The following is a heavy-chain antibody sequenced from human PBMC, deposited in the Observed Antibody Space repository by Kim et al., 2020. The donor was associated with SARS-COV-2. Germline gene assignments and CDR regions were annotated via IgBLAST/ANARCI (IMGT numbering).Heavy chain of an antibody. V-gene: IGHV3-23*01. CDR3: AKGRVAARPLHFDL. J-gene: IGHJ2*01. D-gene: IGHD6-6*01. Sequence: GSGKGRLTTSRNNSKTTLYLQMNSLRAEDTAVYYCAKGRVAARPLHFDLWGRGTLVTVSS.